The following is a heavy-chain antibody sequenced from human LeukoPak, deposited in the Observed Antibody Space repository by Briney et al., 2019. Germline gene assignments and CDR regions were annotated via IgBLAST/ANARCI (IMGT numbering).Heavy chain of an antibody. CDR2: ISSSSSTI. D-gene: IGHD3-16*01. CDR1: GFTFSSYS. CDR3: ARDPNRSQLWEYYFDY. V-gene: IGHV3-48*01. Sequence: GGSLRLSCAASGFTFSSYSMNWVRQAPGKGLEWVSYISSSSSTIYYADSVKGRFTISRDNAKNSLYLQMNSLRAEDTAVYYCARDPNRSQLWEYYFDYWGQGTLVTVSS. J-gene: IGHJ4*02.